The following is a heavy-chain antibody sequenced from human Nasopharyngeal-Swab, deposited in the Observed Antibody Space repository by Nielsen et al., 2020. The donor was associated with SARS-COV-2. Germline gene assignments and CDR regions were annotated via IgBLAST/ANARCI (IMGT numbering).Heavy chain of an antibody. J-gene: IGHJ4*02. D-gene: IGHD5-12*01. CDR1: GFTFSDYY. Sequence: GESLKISCTASGFTFSDYYMSWVRQAPGKGLEWVSVIYSGGSTYYADSVKGRFTISRDNSKNTLYLQMNSLRAEDTAVYYCARDRGGYDYPFDYWGQGTLVTVSS. V-gene: IGHV3-53*01. CDR2: IYSGGST. CDR3: ARDRGGYDYPFDY.